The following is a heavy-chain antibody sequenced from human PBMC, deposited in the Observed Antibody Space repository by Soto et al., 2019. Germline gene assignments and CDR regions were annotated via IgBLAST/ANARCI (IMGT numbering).Heavy chain of an antibody. CDR1: GYSISSGYH. J-gene: IGHJ4*02. CDR2: VHYSGNT. Sequence: PSETLSLTCTVSGYSISSGYHWAWIRQPPGKGLEWLGSVHYSGNTYYNPSLKSRLTISVDKSKNQFSLNLSSVTPEDTAVYYCASSRNYVFDYWGQGXLVTVSS. D-gene: IGHD1-7*01. CDR3: ASSRNYVFDY. V-gene: IGHV4-38-2*02.